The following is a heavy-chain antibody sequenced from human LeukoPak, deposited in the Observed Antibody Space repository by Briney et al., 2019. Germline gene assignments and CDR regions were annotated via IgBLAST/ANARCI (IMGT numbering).Heavy chain of an antibody. J-gene: IGHJ5*02. CDR3: AREYSSPNWFDP. CDR2: LIPIFGTA. D-gene: IGHD6-13*01. CDR1: GGTFSSYA. Sequence: SVKVSRKASGGTFSSYAISWVRPAPGQGLEWMGGLIPIFGTANYAQKFQGRGKITTDETTNKAYMELSSLRCDDKAVYYCAREYSSPNWFDPWGRGPVVTVS. V-gene: IGHV1-69*05.